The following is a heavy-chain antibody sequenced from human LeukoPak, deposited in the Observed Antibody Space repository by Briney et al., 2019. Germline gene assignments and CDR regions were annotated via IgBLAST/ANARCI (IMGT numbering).Heavy chain of an antibody. CDR1: GFTFSSYG. V-gene: IGHV3-30*03. CDR2: ISDNGSNK. CDR3: ATRASGAFDF. J-gene: IGHJ3*01. Sequence: PGGSLRLSCAASGFTFSSYGMHWVRQAPGKGLEWVAPISDNGSNKYYTNSVKGRFTISRDNSKNTLYLQMNSLRAEDTAVYYCATRASGAFDFWGQGTMVIVS.